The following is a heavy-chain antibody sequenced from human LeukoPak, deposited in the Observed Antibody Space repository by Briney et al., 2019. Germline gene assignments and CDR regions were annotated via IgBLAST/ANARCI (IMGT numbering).Heavy chain of an antibody. V-gene: IGHV1-46*01. CDR1: GYTFTTYY. CDR3: ASGYKTVSVFDH. Sequence: GGSLRLSCAASGYTFTTYYMHWVRQAPGQGLVWMGLINPSGGGTRYAQKFQGRVTMTRDTSTSTVYMELSSLRSEDTAVYYCASGYKTVSVFDHWGQGTLVTVSS. J-gene: IGHJ4*02. D-gene: IGHD5-24*01. CDR2: INPSGGGT.